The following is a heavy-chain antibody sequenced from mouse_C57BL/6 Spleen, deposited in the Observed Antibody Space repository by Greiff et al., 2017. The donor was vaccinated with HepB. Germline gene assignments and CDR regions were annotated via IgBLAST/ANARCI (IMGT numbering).Heavy chain of an antibody. CDR1: GYTFTSYW. V-gene: IGHV1-61*01. D-gene: IGHD1-1*01. CDR2: IYPSDSET. J-gene: IGHJ3*01. Sequence: QVQLQQPGAELVRPGSSVKLSCKASGYTFTSYWMDWVKQRPGQGLEWIGNIYPSDSETHYNQKFKDKATLTVDKSSSTAYMQLSSLTSEDSAVYYCARGMLYYNGSSQFAYWGQGTLVTVSA. CDR3: ARGMLYYNGSSQFAY.